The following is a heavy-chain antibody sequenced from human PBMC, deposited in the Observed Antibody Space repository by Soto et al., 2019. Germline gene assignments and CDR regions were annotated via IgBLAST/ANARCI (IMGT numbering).Heavy chain of an antibody. V-gene: IGHV5-51*01. CDR1: GYSFTSYW. Sequence: GESLKISCKGSGYSFTSYWIGWVRQMPGKGLEWMGIIYPGDSDTRYSPSFQGQVTISADKSISTAYLQWSSLKASDTAMYYCARLPHYYESSGYIYYYYYGMDVWGQGTTVTVSS. CDR2: IYPGDSDT. D-gene: IGHD3-22*01. CDR3: ARLPHYYESSGYIYYYYYGMDV. J-gene: IGHJ6*02.